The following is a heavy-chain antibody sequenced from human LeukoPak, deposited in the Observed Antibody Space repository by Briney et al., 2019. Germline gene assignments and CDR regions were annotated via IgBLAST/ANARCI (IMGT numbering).Heavy chain of an antibody. CDR2: IYYSAST. CDR1: GGSVSSGSYY. V-gene: IGHV4-61*01. Sequence: PSGTLSLTCTVSGGSVSSGSYYWSWIRQPPGKGLERIGYIYYSASTNYNPSLKSRVTISVDTSNNQFSLKLSSVTAADTAVYYCARGSRGYSYGWGQGTLVTVSS. CDR3: ARGSRGYSYG. D-gene: IGHD5-18*01. J-gene: IGHJ4*02.